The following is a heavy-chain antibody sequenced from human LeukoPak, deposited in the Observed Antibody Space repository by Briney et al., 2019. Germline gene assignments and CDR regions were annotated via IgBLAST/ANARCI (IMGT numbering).Heavy chain of an antibody. V-gene: IGHV3-21*01. Sequence: GGSLRLSCAASGFTFNTYNMNWVRQAPGKGLEWVSSISSSSSYIYYADSVKGRFSISRDNAKNSLYLQMNSLRAEDTALYFCARVKIRDFDYWGQGTLVTVSS. CDR2: ISSSSSYI. CDR3: ARVKIRDFDY. CDR1: GFTFNTYN. J-gene: IGHJ4*02. D-gene: IGHD4-17*01.